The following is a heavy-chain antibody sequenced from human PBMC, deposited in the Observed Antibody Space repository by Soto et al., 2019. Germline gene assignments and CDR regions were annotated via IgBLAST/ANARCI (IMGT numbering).Heavy chain of an antibody. D-gene: IGHD2-15*01. CDR1: GCTFSRYA. Sequence: VTCQARGCTFSRYAITWVRESPGPVVEWMGGLIPIFGTANYAQKCQGRVTLTTDTSTSTAYMELRSLRSDDTAVYYCARVSSSIVVVPDYGMDVWGQGTTVTVSS. J-gene: IGHJ6*02. CDR2: LIPIFGTA. CDR3: ARVSSSIVVVPDYGMDV. V-gene: IGHV1-69*05.